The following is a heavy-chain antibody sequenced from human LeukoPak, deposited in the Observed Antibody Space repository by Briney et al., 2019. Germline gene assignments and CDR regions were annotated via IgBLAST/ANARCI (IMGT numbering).Heavy chain of an antibody. CDR2: IGPNGAST. J-gene: IGHJ4*02. CDR3: VKDLTGTWSFDY. V-gene: IGHV3-64D*06. Sequence: GGSLRLSCSTSGFTFSNHFMHWVRQAPGKGLEYVSSIGPNGASTLYADSVKGRITISRDNSKNALYLQLTSLRLEDTALYYCVKDLTGTWSFDYWGQGTLVTVSS. CDR1: GFTFSNHF. D-gene: IGHD3-9*01.